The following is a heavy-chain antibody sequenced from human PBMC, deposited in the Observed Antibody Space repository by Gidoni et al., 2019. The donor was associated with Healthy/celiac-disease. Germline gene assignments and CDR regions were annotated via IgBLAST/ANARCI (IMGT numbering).Heavy chain of an antibody. Sequence: EVQLVESGGGLVKPGGSLGLSCAAAGFTVSNAWMTWVRQAPGKGLEWVGRIRSKADGGTADYAAPVKDRFTISTDDSKNTLCLQMNSLKTEDTAVYYCTTVDRKGNIVVGVWGQGTTVTVSS. V-gene: IGHV3-15*01. CDR1: GFTVSNAW. CDR2: IRSKADGGTA. J-gene: IGHJ6*02. D-gene: IGHD2-15*01. CDR3: TTVDRKGNIVVGV.